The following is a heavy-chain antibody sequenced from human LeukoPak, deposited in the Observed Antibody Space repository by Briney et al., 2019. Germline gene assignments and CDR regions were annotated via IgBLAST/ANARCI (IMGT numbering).Heavy chain of an antibody. V-gene: IGHV3-33*01. CDR1: GFTFSTYA. D-gene: IGHD3-10*01. CDR3: ARDLGMVRGVLNHYFDY. CDR2: IWRDGSNK. Sequence: GGSLRLSCVASGFTFSTYAMHWVRQAPGEGLEWVAMIWRDGSNKYYADSVKGRLTISRDNSKNTLYLQMNSLRAEDTAVYYCARDLGMVRGVLNHYFDYWGQGTLVTVSS. J-gene: IGHJ4*02.